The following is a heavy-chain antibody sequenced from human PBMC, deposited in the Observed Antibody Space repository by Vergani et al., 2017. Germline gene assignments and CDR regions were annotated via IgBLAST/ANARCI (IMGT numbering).Heavy chain of an antibody. CDR3: ARVTHPTTPGAEYYYGMDV. CDR1: GYSFTSYW. D-gene: IGHD5-18*01. J-gene: IGHJ6*02. Sequence: EVQLVPSGAEVKKPGESLKISCKGSGYSFTSYWIGWVRQMPGKGLEWMGIIYPGDSDTRYSPSVQGQVTISADKSISTAYLQWSSLKASDTAMYYCARVTHPTTPGAEYYYGMDVWGQGTTVTVSS. CDR2: IYPGDSDT. V-gene: IGHV5-51*03.